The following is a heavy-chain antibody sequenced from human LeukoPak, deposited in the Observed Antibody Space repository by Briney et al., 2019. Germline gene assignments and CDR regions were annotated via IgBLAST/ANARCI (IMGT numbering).Heavy chain of an antibody. CDR3: ASSPYSSGWYLWFDP. Sequence: SQTLSLTCAISGDSVSSNSAAWNWIRQSPLRGLEWLGRTNYRSKWYNDYAVSVKSRITINPDTSKNQFSLQLNSVTPEDTAVYYCASSPYSSGWYLWFDPWGQGTLVTVSS. J-gene: IGHJ5*02. CDR1: GDSVSSNSAA. D-gene: IGHD6-19*01. V-gene: IGHV6-1*01. CDR2: TNYRSKWYN.